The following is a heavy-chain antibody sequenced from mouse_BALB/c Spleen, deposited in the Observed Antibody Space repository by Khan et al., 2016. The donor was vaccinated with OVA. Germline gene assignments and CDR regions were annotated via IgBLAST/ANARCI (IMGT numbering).Heavy chain of an antibody. CDR1: GYSFTDYN. J-gene: IGHJ2*01. V-gene: IGHV1S135*01. D-gene: IGHD1-1*01. Sequence: VQLKQSGPELVKPGASVKVSCKASGYSFTDYNIFWVKQSHGKSLEWIGYIAPYNGGTSYNPNFAGKATLTVDKTTSTAFMHLSSRTSEDAAVFYCARTDYYSSGYYFDYGGQGTTLTVSS. CDR3: ARTDYYSSGYYFDY. CDR2: IAPYNGGT.